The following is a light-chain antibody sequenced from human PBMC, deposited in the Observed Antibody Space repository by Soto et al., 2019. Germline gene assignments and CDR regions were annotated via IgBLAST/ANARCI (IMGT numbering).Light chain of an antibody. J-gene: IGKJ1*01. V-gene: IGKV3-20*01. Sequence: EIVLTQSPGTLSLSPGERATLSCRASQSVSSSYLAWYQQKPGQAPRLLIYGASSRATGIPDRFGGSGSGTDVTLTISRLEPEDFAVYYCQQYGSSPWTFGRGTKVEIK. CDR1: QSVSSSY. CDR3: QQYGSSPWT. CDR2: GAS.